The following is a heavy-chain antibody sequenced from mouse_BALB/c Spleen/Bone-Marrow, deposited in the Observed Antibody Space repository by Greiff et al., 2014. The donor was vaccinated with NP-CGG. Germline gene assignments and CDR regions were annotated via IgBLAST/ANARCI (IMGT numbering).Heavy chain of an antibody. D-gene: IGHD1-2*01. CDR3: ARITKATGAMDY. J-gene: IGHJ4*01. Sequence: VKLVESGPGLVAPSQSLSISCTVSGFSLTSYGVHWVRQPPGKGLEWLGVIWADGSTNYNSALMSRLSISKDNSKSQVFLKMNSLQTDDTAMYYCARITKATGAMDYWGQGTSVTVSA. CDR1: GFSLTSYG. V-gene: IGHV2-9*02. CDR2: IWADGST.